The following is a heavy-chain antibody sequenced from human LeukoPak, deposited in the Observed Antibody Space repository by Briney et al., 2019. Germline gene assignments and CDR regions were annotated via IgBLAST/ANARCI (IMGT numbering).Heavy chain of an antibody. CDR3: ARAGGFFSPFGY. D-gene: IGHD3-16*01. CDR2: IYYSGST. V-gene: IGHV4-31*03. CDR1: GGSLSSGGYY. Sequence: SETLSLTCTVSGGSLSSGGYYWRWIRQHPGKGLEWIGYIYYSGSTYYNPSLKSRVTISVDTSKNQFSLKLSSVTAADTAVYYCARAGGFFSPFGYWGQGTLVTVSS. J-gene: IGHJ4*02.